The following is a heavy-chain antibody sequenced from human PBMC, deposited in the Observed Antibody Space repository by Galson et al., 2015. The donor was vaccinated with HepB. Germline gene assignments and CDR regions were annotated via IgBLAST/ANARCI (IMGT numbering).Heavy chain of an antibody. Sequence: SLRLSCAASGFTFSSYGMHWVRQAPGKGLEWVAVIWYDRSNKYYADSVKGRFTISRDNSKNTLYLQMNSLRAEDTAVYYCARVGVPTSTIFGVVKPYYYYGMDVWGQGTTVTVSS. J-gene: IGHJ6*02. V-gene: IGHV3-33*01. CDR1: GFTFSSYG. CDR2: IWYDRSNK. CDR3: ARVGVPTSTIFGVVKPYYYYGMDV. D-gene: IGHD3-3*01.